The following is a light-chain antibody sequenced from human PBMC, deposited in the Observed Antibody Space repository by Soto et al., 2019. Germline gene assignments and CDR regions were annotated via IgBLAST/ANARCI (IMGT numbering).Light chain of an antibody. Sequence: DFQMTQSPSSLSASVGDTVTLTCRASQGFTNYLAWYQQKPGKAPKLLIYAASTLQSGVPPRFSGSGSGTQFTLTISSLQPEDAATYYCQKYNTATYTFGQGTRLEIK. CDR1: QGFTNY. J-gene: IGKJ5*01. CDR2: AAS. CDR3: QKYNTATYT. V-gene: IGKV1-27*01.